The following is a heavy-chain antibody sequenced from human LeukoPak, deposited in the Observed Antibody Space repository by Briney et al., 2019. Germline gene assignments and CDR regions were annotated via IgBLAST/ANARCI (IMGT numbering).Heavy chain of an antibody. D-gene: IGHD6-13*01. CDR3: ARRLRQQLKRYYYYYMDV. CDR1: GYTFTSYD. V-gene: IGHV1-8*03. J-gene: IGHJ6*03. CDR2: MNPNSGNT. Sequence: GASVKVSCKASGYTFTSYDINWVRQATGQGLEWMGWMNPNSGNTGYAQRFQGRVTITRNTSISTAYMELSSLRSEDTAVYYCARRLRQQLKRYYYYYMDVWGKGTTVTVSS.